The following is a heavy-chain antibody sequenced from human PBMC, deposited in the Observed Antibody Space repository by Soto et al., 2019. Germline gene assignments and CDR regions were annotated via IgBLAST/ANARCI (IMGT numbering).Heavy chain of an antibody. Sequence: QVQLVESGGGVVQPGRSLRLSCAASGFTFSSYGMHWVRQAPGKGLEWVAVIWYDGSNKYYADSVKGRFTISRDTSKHTLYLKMNSLRAEDTAVYYCAREDSGDDLYYFDCWGKGTLVTVSS. V-gene: IGHV3-33*01. CDR2: IWYDGSNK. D-gene: IGHD5-12*01. CDR1: GFTFSSYG. CDR3: AREDSGDDLYYFDC. J-gene: IGHJ4*02.